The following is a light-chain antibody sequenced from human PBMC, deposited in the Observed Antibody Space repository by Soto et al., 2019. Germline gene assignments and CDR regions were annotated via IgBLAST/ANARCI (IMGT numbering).Light chain of an antibody. Sequence: ETVWTQSPGTLSLSPGERATLSGRARQSVSSYLAWYQQKPGQAPTPLIYDASNRATGIPATSSGSGSGTDFTLTISRLETEDFAVYYCQQRSNWPPEITFGQGKRLEIK. J-gene: IGKJ5*01. V-gene: IGKV3-11*01. CDR3: QQRSNWPPEIT. CDR2: DAS. CDR1: QSVSSY.